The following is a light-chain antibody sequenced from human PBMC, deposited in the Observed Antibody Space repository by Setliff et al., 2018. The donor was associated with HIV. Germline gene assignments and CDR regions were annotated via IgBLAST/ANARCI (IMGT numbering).Light chain of an antibody. CDR2: YDS. V-gene: IGLV3-21*04. Sequence: SYELTQPPSVLVAPGKTARITCGGNNIGSKSVHWYQQKPGQAPVLVIYYDSDRPSGIPERFSGSNSGNTATLTISRVEAGDEADYYCQVWDSSSDHPVFGTGTKVTVL. J-gene: IGLJ1*01. CDR1: NIGSKS. CDR3: QVWDSSSDHPV.